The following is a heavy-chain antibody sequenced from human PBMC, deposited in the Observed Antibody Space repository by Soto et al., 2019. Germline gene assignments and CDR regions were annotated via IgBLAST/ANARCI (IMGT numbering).Heavy chain of an antibody. CDR2: IYYSGST. CDR3: ARNKDSGYDWGFDY. Sequence: QLQLQESGPGLVKPSETLSLTCTVSGGSISSSSYYWGWIRQPPGKGLEWIGRIYYSGSTFYNPSLKSRVTISVDTSKNQFSLKLSSVTAADTAVYYCARNKDSGYDWGFDYWGQGTLVTVSS. J-gene: IGHJ4*02. CDR1: GGSISSSSYY. D-gene: IGHD5-12*01. V-gene: IGHV4-39*01.